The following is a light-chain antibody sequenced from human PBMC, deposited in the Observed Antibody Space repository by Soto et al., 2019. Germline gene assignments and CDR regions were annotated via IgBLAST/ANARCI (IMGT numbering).Light chain of an antibody. CDR2: EVS. J-gene: IGLJ1*01. CDR3: CSFTTSSTYV. Sequence: QSVLTQPPSVSGSPGQSVTISCTGTSSDVGGYNRVSWYQQPPDTAPKVMIYEVSNRPSGVPDRFSGSKSGNTASLTISGLQAEDEAGYYCCSFTTSSTYVFGTGTKVTVL. V-gene: IGLV2-18*02. CDR1: SSDVGGYNR.